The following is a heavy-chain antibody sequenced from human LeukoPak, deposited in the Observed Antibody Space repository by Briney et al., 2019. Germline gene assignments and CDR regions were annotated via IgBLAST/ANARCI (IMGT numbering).Heavy chain of an antibody. D-gene: IGHD3-22*01. V-gene: IGHV3-23*01. CDR2: ISGSGGST. J-gene: IGHJ3*02. CDR3: AKVISTEYYYDSSGYYYGGHDAFDI. Sequence: GGSLRLSCAASGFTFSSYSMSWVRQAPGKGLEWVSAISGSGGSTYYADSVKGRFTISRDNSKNTLYLQMNSLRAEDTAVYYCAKVISTEYYYDSSGYYYGGHDAFDIWGQGTMVTVSS. CDR1: GFTFSSYS.